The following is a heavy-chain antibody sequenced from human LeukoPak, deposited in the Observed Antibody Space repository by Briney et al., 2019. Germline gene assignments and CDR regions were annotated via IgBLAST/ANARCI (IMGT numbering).Heavy chain of an antibody. J-gene: IGHJ3*02. CDR1: GGSISSGSYY. D-gene: IGHD3-10*01. CDR2: IYTSGST. CDR3: ARDLGGDGAFDI. V-gene: IGHV4-61*02. Sequence: SETLSLTCTVSGGSISSGSYYWSWIRQPAGKGLEWIGRIYTSGSTYYNPSLKSRVTISVDTSKNQFSLKLSSVTAADTAVYYCARDLGGDGAFDIWGQGTMVTVSS.